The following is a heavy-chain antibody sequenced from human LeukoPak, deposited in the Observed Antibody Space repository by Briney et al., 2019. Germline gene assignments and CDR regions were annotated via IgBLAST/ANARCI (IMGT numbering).Heavy chain of an antibody. V-gene: IGHV3-9*01. D-gene: IGHD5-12*01. Sequence: GGSLRLSCAASGFTFADSAMHWVRQAPGKGLEWVSGITWNSVTLVYADSVKGRFTISRDNAKNSLYLQMNSLRAEDTAVYYCVRGGYRAYYVDYWGQGTLVTVSS. J-gene: IGHJ4*02. CDR3: VRGGYRAYYVDY. CDR2: ITWNSVTL. CDR1: GFTFADSA.